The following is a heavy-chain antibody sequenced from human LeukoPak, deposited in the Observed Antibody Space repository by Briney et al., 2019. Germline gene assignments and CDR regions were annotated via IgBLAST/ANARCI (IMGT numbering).Heavy chain of an antibody. V-gene: IGHV1-24*01. Sequence: ASVKVSCKVSGYTLTELSMHWVRQAPGKGLEWMGGFDPEDGETIYAQKFQGRVTMTEDTSTDTAYMELSSLRSEDTAVYYCARGPGITGTTGGYYYYMDVWGKGTTVTVSS. D-gene: IGHD1-14*01. CDR1: GYTLTELS. CDR2: FDPEDGET. CDR3: ARGPGITGTTGGYYYYMDV. J-gene: IGHJ6*03.